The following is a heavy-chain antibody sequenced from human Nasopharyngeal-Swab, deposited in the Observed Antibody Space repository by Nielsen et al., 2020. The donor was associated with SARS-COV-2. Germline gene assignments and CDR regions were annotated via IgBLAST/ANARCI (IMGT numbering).Heavy chain of an antibody. CDR2: IYYSGST. V-gene: IGHV4-31*02. Sequence: WIRQPPGKGLEWIGYIYYSGSTYYNPSLKSRVTISVDTSKNQFSLKLSSVTAADTAVYYCARAGGVPAATGWFDPWGQGTLVTVSS. CDR3: ARAGGVPAATGWFDP. D-gene: IGHD2-2*01. J-gene: IGHJ5*02.